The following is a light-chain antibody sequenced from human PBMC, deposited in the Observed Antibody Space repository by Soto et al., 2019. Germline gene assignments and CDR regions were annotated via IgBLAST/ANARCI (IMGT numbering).Light chain of an antibody. Sequence: QSALTQPPSASGSPGQSVTISCTGTSSDVGAYNYVSWYQQYPGKAPKLMIYAVTKRPSGVPDRFSGSKSGNTASPTVSGLQAEDEADYYCTSYVGNDIWVFGGGTKLTVL. CDR3: TSYVGNDIWV. CDR2: AVT. J-gene: IGLJ3*02. CDR1: SSDVGAYNY. V-gene: IGLV2-8*01.